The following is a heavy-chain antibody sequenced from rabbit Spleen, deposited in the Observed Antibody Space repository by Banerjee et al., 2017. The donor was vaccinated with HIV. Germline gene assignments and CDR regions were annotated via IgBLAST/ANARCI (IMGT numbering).Heavy chain of an antibody. J-gene: IGHJ4*01. CDR3: ARDLVAVIGWNFNL. CDR1: GFSFSSGYD. Sequence: QSLEESGGDLVKPGASLTLTCTASGFSFSSGYDMCWVRQAPGKGLEWIACINMFTGKSVYAGWAKGRFIMSRPSSTTVTLQMTSLTVADTATYFCARDLVAVIGWNFNLWGPGTLVTVS. V-gene: IGHV1S40*01. CDR2: INMFTGKS. D-gene: IGHD1-1*01.